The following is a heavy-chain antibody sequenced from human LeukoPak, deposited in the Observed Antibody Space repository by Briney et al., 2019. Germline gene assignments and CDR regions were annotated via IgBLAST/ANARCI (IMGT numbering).Heavy chain of an antibody. D-gene: IGHD2-2*01. CDR1: GFTFSTYG. CDR2: IWYDGSNE. Sequence: GGSLRLSCAASGFTFSTYGMHWVRQAPGRGLEWVAVIWYDGSNENYADSVKGRFTISRDNSKNTLYLQMNRLRAEDTAVYYCAIFQEGLFWGQGTMVTVSS. CDR3: AIFQEGLF. J-gene: IGHJ3*01. V-gene: IGHV3-33*01.